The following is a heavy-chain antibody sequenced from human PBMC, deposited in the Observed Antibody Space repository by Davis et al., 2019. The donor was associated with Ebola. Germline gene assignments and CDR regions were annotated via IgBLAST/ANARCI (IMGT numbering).Heavy chain of an antibody. J-gene: IGHJ5*02. Sequence: PGGSLRLSCAASGFTFSSYAMHWVRQAPGKGLEWVAVISYDGSNKYYADSVKGRFTISRDNSKNTLYLQMNSLRAEDTAVYYCARARLAAAGYNWFDPWGQGTLVTVSS. V-gene: IGHV3-30-3*01. CDR3: ARARLAAAGYNWFDP. CDR1: GFTFSSYA. D-gene: IGHD6-13*01. CDR2: ISYDGSNK.